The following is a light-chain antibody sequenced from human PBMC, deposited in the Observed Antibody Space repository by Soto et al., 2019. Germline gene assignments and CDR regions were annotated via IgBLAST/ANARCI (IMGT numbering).Light chain of an antibody. J-gene: IGKJ1*01. CDR1: QSVSSSY. Sequence: EIVLTQSPGTLSLSPGERATLSCRASQSVSSSYLAWYQQKPGQAPRLLIYGASSRATGIPDRFSCSGSGTDFTLTISRLEPEGFAVYYCQRYGSSPWTFGRGTKVEIK. CDR3: QRYGSSPWT. V-gene: IGKV3-20*01. CDR2: GAS.